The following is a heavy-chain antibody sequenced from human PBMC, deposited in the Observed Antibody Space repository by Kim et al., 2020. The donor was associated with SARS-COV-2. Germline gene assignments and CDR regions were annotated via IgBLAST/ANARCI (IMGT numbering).Heavy chain of an antibody. CDR3: AREPEIQLWSFDY. Sequence: ASVKVSCKASGYTFTSYAMHWVRQAPGQRLEWMGWINAGNGNTKYSQKFQGRVTITRDTSASTAYMELSSLRSEDTAVYYCAREPEIQLWSFDYWGQGTLVTVSS. J-gene: IGHJ4*02. CDR1: GYTFTSYA. D-gene: IGHD5-18*01. V-gene: IGHV1-3*01. CDR2: INAGNGNT.